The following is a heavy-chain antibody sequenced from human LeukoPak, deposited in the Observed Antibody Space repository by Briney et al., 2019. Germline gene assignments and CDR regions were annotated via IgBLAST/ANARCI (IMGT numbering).Heavy chain of an antibody. J-gene: IGHJ4*02. Sequence: GGSLRLSCAASGFTFSSYSMNWVRQAPGKGLEWVSSISSSSSYIYYADSVKGRFTISRDNAKNSLYLQMNSLRAEDTAVYYCASIGQFDLLLSRAYFDYWGQGTLVTVSS. CDR3: ASIGQFDLLLSRAYFDY. CDR2: ISSSSSYI. D-gene: IGHD3-9*01. CDR1: GFTFSSYS. V-gene: IGHV3-21*01.